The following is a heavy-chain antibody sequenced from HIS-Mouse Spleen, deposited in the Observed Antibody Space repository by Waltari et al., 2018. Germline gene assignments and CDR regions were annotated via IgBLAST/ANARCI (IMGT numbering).Heavy chain of an antibody. V-gene: IGHV4-59*01. D-gene: IGHD3-22*01. CDR3: ARGHYYDSSNAFDI. J-gene: IGHJ3*02. CDR1: GGSISSYY. Sequence: QVQLQESGPGLVKPSETLSLTCTVSGGSISSYYWSWIRQPPGKGLEWSGYIYYSGSTNYNPSLKSRVTISVDTSKNQFSLKLSSVTAADTAVYYCARGHYYDSSNAFDIWGQGTMVTVSS. CDR2: IYYSGST.